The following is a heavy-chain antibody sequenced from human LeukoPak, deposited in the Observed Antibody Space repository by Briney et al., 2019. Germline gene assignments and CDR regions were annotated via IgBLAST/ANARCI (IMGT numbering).Heavy chain of an antibody. CDR2: ISGFNAYT. D-gene: IGHD3-10*01. J-gene: IGHJ5*02. Sequence: ASVKVSCKASGYSFTMYGISWVRQAPGQGLEWMGWISGFNAYTNYAQKLQGRVTMTTDTSTSTAYMEVRGLRSDDTAVYYCARDHWSHYYGAGGENYFDPWGQGTLVTVSS. V-gene: IGHV1-18*01. CDR1: GYSFTMYG. CDR3: ARDHWSHYYGAGGENYFDP.